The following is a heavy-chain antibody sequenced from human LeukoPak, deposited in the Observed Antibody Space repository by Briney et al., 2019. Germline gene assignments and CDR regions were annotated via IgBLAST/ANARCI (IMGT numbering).Heavy chain of an antibody. Sequence: GGSLRLSCAASGFSFNDHSMNWVRQAPGKRLEWLSYISSASSAIYYADSVKGRFTISRDNAKNSLYLQMNSLRAEDTAIYYCARGVSYEDSWGQGTLVTASS. CDR1: GFSFNDHS. J-gene: IGHJ4*02. D-gene: IGHD3-10*01. CDR3: ARGVSYEDS. V-gene: IGHV3-48*01. CDR2: ISSASSAI.